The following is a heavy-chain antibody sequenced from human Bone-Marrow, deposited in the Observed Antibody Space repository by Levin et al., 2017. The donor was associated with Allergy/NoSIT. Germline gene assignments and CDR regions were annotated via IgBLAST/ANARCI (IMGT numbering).Heavy chain of an antibody. CDR2: IYYSGST. CDR3: AQSQLTVTTCYPYDMDV. J-gene: IGHJ6*02. D-gene: IGHD4-17*01. Sequence: SPTLSLPCTVSGGSITNSYWSWIRQPPGKGLEWIGYIYYSGSTNYNPSLKSRVTMSLDTSKNQFSLKLSSVTAAGTAVYYCAQSQLTVTTCYPYDMDVWGQGTAVTVSS. V-gene: IGHV4-59*08. CDR1: GGSITNSY.